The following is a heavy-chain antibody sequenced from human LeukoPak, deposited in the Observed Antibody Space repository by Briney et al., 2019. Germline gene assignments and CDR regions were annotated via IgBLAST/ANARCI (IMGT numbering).Heavy chain of an antibody. V-gene: IGHV1-2*02. J-gene: IGHJ6*02. CDR3: ASLGATTLSYYGMDV. CDR1: GYTFSDYY. D-gene: IGHD1-26*01. CDR2: INPISGGT. Sequence: EASVKVSCKASGYTFSDYYIHWVRQAPGHGLEWMGWINPISGGTNYAQNFRGRVTMTRDTSITTAYMELSRLRSDDTAVYYCASLGATTLSYYGMDVWGQGTTVTVSS.